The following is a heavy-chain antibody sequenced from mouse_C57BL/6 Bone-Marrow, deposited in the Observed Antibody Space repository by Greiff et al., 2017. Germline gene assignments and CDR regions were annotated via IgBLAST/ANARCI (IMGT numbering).Heavy chain of an antibody. Sequence: EVQLVESGGDLVKPGGSLKLSCAASGFTFSSYGMSWVRQTPDKRLEWVATISSGGSYTYYPDSVKGRFTISRDNAKNTLYLQMSSLKSEDTAMYYCARRVYYDYDGLMDYWVQGTSVTVSS. CDR2: ISSGGSYT. CDR1: GFTFSSYG. V-gene: IGHV5-6*01. J-gene: IGHJ4*01. CDR3: ARRVYYDYDGLMDY. D-gene: IGHD2-4*01.